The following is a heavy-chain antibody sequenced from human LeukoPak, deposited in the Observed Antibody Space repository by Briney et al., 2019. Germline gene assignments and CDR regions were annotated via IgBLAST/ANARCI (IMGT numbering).Heavy chain of an antibody. D-gene: IGHD2-2*01. V-gene: IGHV4-34*01. CDR3: ARGIPAAIFRYNWSDP. CDR1: GGSFSGYY. J-gene: IGHJ5*02. CDR2: INHSGST. Sequence: PSETLSLTCAVYGGSFSGYYWSWIRQPPGKGLEWIGEINHSGSTNYNPSLKSRVTISVDTSKNQFSLKLSSVTAADTAVYYCARGIPAAIFRYNWSDPWGQGTLVTVSS.